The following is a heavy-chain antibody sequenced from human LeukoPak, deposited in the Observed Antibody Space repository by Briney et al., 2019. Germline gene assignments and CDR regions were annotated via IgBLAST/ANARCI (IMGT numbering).Heavy chain of an antibody. J-gene: IGHJ4*02. CDR3: ARSRYYYGSGSYFGNFDY. Sequence: SETLSLTGAVYGGSFSGYYWSWIRQPPGKGLEWIGEINHSGSTNYNPSLKSRVTISVDTSKNQFSLKLSSVTAADTAVYYCARSRYYYGSGSYFGNFDYWGQGTLVTVSS. V-gene: IGHV4-34*01. CDR2: INHSGST. CDR1: GGSFSGYY. D-gene: IGHD3-10*01.